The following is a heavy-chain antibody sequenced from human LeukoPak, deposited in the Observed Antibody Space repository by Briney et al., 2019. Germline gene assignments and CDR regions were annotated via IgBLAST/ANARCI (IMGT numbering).Heavy chain of an antibody. D-gene: IGHD2-15*01. Sequence: PSQTLSLTCNVSGGSISSGRSYWTWIRQPAGKGLEWIGHIYTTGSTNYNPSLKSRVNISQDTSKNQFSLRVTSVTAADTAVYYCARHDYCSGGSCYSPAFDIWGQGTMVTVSS. V-gene: IGHV4-61*09. CDR2: IYTTGST. CDR1: GGSISSGRSY. J-gene: IGHJ3*02. CDR3: ARHDYCSGGSCYSPAFDI.